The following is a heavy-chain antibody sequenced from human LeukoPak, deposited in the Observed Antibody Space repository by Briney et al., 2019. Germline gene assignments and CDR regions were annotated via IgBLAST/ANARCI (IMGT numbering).Heavy chain of an antibody. CDR1: GFTFSSYS. D-gene: IGHD4-17*01. Sequence: GGSLRLSCAASGFTFSSYSMNWVRQAPGKGLEWVSYISSSSSTIYYADSVKGRFTISRDNAKNSLYLQMSSLRAEDTAVYFCAKLMTTVTTGVIYWGQGTLVTVSS. J-gene: IGHJ4*02. CDR2: ISSSSSTI. CDR3: AKLMTTVTTGVIY. V-gene: IGHV3-48*01.